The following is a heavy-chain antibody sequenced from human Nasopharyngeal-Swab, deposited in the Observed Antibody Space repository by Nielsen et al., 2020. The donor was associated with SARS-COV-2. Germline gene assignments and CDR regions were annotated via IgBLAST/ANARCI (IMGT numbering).Heavy chain of an antibody. V-gene: IGHV3-15*01. D-gene: IGHD2-15*01. CDR3: ARDAGGGAHFDY. CDR2: IKSKTDGGTT. Sequence: WIRQPPGKGLEWVGRIKSKTDGGTTDYAAPVKGRFTISRDDSKNTLYLQMNSLKTEDTAVYYCARDAGGGAHFDYWGQGTLVTVSS. J-gene: IGHJ4*02.